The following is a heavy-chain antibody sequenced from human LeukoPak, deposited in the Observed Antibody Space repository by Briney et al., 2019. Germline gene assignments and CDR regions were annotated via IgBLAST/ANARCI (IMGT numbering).Heavy chain of an antibody. V-gene: IGHV4-39*01. Sequence: PGKGLEWIGSIYYSGSPYYNPSLKIRVTISVDTSKNQFSLKLNSVTATDTAVYYCARHYGLWGQGTLVTVSS. J-gene: IGHJ4*02. CDR2: IYYSGSP. CDR3: ARHYGL. D-gene: IGHD3-10*01.